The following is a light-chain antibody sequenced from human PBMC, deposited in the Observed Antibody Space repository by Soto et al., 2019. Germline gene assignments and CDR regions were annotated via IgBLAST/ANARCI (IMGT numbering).Light chain of an antibody. CDR3: QQYNGYRLA. CDR2: KAS. CDR1: QGIGSA. V-gene: IGKV1-5*03. Sequence: GDIVTISCRASQGIGSALAWYQQKPGKAPKLLIYKASTLESGVPSRFSGSGSGTEFTLTISSLQADDFAIYYCQQYNGYRLAFGGGTKVDIK. J-gene: IGKJ4*01.